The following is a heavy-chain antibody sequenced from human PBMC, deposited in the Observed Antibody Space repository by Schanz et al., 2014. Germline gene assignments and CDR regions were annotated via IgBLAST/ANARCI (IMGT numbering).Heavy chain of an antibody. CDR1: GFTFHTYD. CDR2: ISHDGHRD. D-gene: IGHD6-19*01. CDR3: ARDLISSGWYG. V-gene: IGHV3-30-3*01. J-gene: IGHJ4*02. Sequence: VHLEESGGGVVQPGRSLRLSCAASGFTFHTYDMHWVRQAPGKGLEWVAQISHDGHRDFYADSVKGRFTVSRDNNWKTLSLQMNSLRVEDTAVYYCARDLISSGWYGWGQGILVTDST.